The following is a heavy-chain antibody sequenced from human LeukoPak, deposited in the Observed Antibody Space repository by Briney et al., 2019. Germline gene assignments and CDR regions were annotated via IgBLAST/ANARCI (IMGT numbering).Heavy chain of an antibody. CDR1: GFTFSSYW. D-gene: IGHD3-3*01. V-gene: IGHV3-7*01. Sequence: GGSLRLSCAASGFTFSSYWMSWVRQAPGKGLEWVANIKQDGSEKYYVDSVKGRFTISRDNAKNSLYLQMNSLRAEDTAVYYCARDLSHDFWSGYLYWGQGTLVTVSS. CDR2: IKQDGSEK. J-gene: IGHJ4*02. CDR3: ARDLSHDFWSGYLY.